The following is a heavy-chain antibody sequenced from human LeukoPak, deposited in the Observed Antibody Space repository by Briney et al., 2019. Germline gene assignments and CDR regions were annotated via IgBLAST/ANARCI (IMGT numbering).Heavy chain of an antibody. CDR2: ISGSGGST. CDR3: AKDSSGWYVRTNGFDY. D-gene: IGHD6-19*01. V-gene: IGHV3-23*01. Sequence: GGSLRLSCAVSGFTVSSNYMSWVRQAPGKGLEWVSAISGSGGSTYYADSVKGRFTISRDNSKNTLYLQMNSLRAEDTAVYYCAKDSSGWYVRTNGFDYWGQGTLVTVSS. J-gene: IGHJ4*02. CDR1: GFTVSSNY.